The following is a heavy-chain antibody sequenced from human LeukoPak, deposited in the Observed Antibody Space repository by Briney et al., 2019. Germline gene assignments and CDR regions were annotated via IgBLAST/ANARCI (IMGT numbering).Heavy chain of an antibody. V-gene: IGHV3-30-3*01. CDR3: ARATYYYDSSGYYCDAFDI. CDR2: ISYDGSNK. CDR1: GFTFSSCA. Sequence: GGSLRLSCTASGFTFSSCAMHWVRQAPGKRLEWVAVISYDGSNKYYADSVKGRFTISRDNAKNSLYLQMNSLRAEDTAVYYCARATYYYDSSGYYCDAFDIWGQGTMVTVSS. J-gene: IGHJ3*02. D-gene: IGHD3-22*01.